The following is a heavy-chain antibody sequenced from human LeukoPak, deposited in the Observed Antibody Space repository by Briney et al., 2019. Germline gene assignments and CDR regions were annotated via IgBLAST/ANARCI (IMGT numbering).Heavy chain of an antibody. CDR2: IYYSGST. Sequence: PSETLSLTCTVSGGSISSYYWSWIRQPPGKGLEWIGYIYYSGSTNYNPSLKSRVTISVDTSKNQFSLKLSSVTAADTAVYYCARGPMVRGVRYYYYYMDVWGKGTTVTVSS. D-gene: IGHD3-10*01. CDR1: GGSISSYY. J-gene: IGHJ6*03. V-gene: IGHV4-59*12. CDR3: ARGPMVRGVRYYYYYMDV.